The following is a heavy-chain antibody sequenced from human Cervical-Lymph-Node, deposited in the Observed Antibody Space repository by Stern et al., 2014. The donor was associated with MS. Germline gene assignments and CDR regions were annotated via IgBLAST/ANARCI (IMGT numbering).Heavy chain of an antibody. CDR3: AREMGYQQLVRWFDP. CDR2: VNAGNGNT. Sequence: VQLVESGAGVKKPGASVKVSCKASGYTFTSYAIHWVRQAPGQRLEWMGWVNAGNGNTKYSQKFQGRVTITRDTSASTAYMELSSLRSEDTAVYYCAREMGYQQLVRWFDPWGQGTLVTVSS. CDR1: GYTFTSYA. D-gene: IGHD6-6*01. J-gene: IGHJ5*02. V-gene: IGHV1-3*01.